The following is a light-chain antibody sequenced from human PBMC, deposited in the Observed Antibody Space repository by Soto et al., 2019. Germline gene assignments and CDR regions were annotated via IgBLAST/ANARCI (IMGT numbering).Light chain of an antibody. CDR2: GAS. CDR3: QQYGSSRT. V-gene: IGKV3-20*01. J-gene: IGKJ1*01. Sequence: EIVLTQSPGTLSLSPGERATLSCRASQSVSSSYAAWYQQKPGQPHSLLIYGASSRATGIPDRFSGSGSGTDFTLTISRLEPEDFAVYYCQQYGSSRTFGQGTKVDIK. CDR1: QSVSSSY.